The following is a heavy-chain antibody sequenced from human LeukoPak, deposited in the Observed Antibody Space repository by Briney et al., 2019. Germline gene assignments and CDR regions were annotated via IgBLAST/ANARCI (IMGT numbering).Heavy chain of an antibody. CDR1: GGSFSGYY. V-gene: IGHV4-34*12. Sequence: SETLSLTCAVYGGSFSGYYWSWIRQSPGKGLEWLATIFYSGSTYYNPSLKSRVTISQDTSKNQFSLKMTSATAADTAVYYCARRAAVAGQPAFDIWGQGTMVTVSS. D-gene: IGHD6-19*01. CDR2: IFYSGST. CDR3: ARRAAVAGQPAFDI. J-gene: IGHJ3*02.